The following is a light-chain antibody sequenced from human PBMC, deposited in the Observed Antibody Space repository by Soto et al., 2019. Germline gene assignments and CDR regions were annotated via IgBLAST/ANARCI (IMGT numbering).Light chain of an antibody. CDR1: QSISDT. CDR2: GAS. J-gene: IGKJ1*01. CDR3: QHYDKLTWT. V-gene: IGKV3-15*01. Sequence: DIVMTQSPSTLSVSAGGRATLSCRASQSISDTLAWYQQKPGQAPRLLIHGASTRAPGFPARFSGSGSGTDFTLTISSLQSEDFAVYYCQHYDKLTWTFGQGTKVDIK.